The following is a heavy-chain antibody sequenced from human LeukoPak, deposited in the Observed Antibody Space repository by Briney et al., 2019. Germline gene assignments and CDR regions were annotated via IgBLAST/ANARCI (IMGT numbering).Heavy chain of an antibody. J-gene: IGHJ6*03. D-gene: IGHD3-10*01. Sequence: SETLSLTCAASTGSLNSGRYYWSWIGQAGGKGLDWIGRISTSGVTKYNPSLKSRVTVSAETSKNQYSLNLTSVTAADTAIYYCARGLFGSGPQYYYYLDVWDKGTTVTVSS. CDR1: TGSLNSGRYY. CDR2: ISTSGVT. CDR3: ARGLFGSGPQYYYYLDV. V-gene: IGHV4-61*02.